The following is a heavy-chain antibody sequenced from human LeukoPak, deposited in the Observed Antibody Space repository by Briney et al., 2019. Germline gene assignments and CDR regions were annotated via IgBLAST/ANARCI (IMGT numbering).Heavy chain of an antibody. D-gene: IGHD4/OR15-4a*01. J-gene: IGHJ4*02. Sequence: GGSLRLSCTVSGFTVSSNSMSWVRQAPGKGLEWVSFIYSDNTHYSDSVKGRFTISRDNSKNTLYLQMNSPRAEDTAVYYCARRAGAYSHPYDYWGQGTLVTVSS. CDR1: GFTVSSNS. CDR2: IYSDNT. CDR3: ARRAGAYSHPYDY. V-gene: IGHV3-53*01.